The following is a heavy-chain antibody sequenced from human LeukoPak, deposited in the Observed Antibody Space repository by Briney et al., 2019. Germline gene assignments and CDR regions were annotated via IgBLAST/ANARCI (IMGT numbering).Heavy chain of an antibody. CDR1: GFTFSSYI. J-gene: IGHJ4*02. V-gene: IGHV3-21*01. CDR3: ARVVATVTTFDY. Sequence: GGSLRLSCAASGFTFSSYIMNWVRQAPGKGLEWVSSISSSSSYIYYADSVKGRFTISRDNAKNSLYLQMNSLRAEDTAVYYCARVVATVTTFDYWGQGTLVTVSS. D-gene: IGHD4-17*01. CDR2: ISSSSSYI.